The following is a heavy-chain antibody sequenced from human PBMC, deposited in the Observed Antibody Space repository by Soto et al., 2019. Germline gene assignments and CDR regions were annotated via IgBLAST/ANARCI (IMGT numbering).Heavy chain of an antibody. CDR3: AVASNGYLFDY. Sequence: ASVKVSFKASGYTFTSYGISWVRQAPGQGLEWMGWISAYNGNTNYAQKLQGRVTMTTDTSTSTAYMELRSLRSDDTAVYYCAVASNGYLFDYWRQGTLVTVSS. V-gene: IGHV1-18*01. CDR2: ISAYNGNT. CDR1: GYTFTSYG. D-gene: IGHD5-18*01. J-gene: IGHJ4*02.